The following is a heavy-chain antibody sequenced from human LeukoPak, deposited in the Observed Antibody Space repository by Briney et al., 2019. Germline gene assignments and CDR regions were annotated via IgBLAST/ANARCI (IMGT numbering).Heavy chain of an antibody. CDR1: GGSISSSSYY. J-gene: IGHJ4*02. Sequence: SETLSLTCTVSGGSISSSSYYWGWIRQPPGKGLEWIGTIYYSGSTYYNPSLKSRVTISVDTSKNQFSLKVSSVTDADTAVYDCARISGYRSNWSIDYWGQGTPVTVSS. V-gene: IGHV4-39*01. D-gene: IGHD6-13*01. CDR2: IYYSGST. CDR3: ARISGYRSNWSIDY.